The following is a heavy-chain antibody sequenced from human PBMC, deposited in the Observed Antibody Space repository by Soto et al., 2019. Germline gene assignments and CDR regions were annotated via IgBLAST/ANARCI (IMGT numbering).Heavy chain of an antibody. CDR2: IYYSGST. J-gene: IGHJ6*02. V-gene: IGHV4-61*01. D-gene: IGHD5-18*01. CDR1: GGSVSSGSYY. Sequence: SETLSLTCTVSGGSVSSGSYYWSWIRQPPGKGLEWIGYIYYSGSTNYNPSLKSRVTISVDTSKNQFSLKLSSVTAADTAVYYCAREDTAMARYYDMDVWGQGTTVTVSS. CDR3: AREDTAMARYYDMDV.